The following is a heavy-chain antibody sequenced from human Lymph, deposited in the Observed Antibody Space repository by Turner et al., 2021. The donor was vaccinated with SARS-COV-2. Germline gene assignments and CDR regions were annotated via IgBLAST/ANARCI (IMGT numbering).Heavy chain of an antibody. CDR2: IKQDGSEK. J-gene: IGHJ4*02. CDR1: GFTFSYYW. V-gene: IGHV3-7*01. D-gene: IGHD1-26*01. Sequence: VQLVESGGGLVQPGGSLRLSCAASGFTFSYYWMSWVRQAPVKGLEWVANIKQDGSEKYYVDSVKGRFTISRDNAKNSLFLQMNSMRAEDTAVYYCARMGSSSWYFDYWGQGTLVTVS. CDR3: ARMGSSSWYFDY.